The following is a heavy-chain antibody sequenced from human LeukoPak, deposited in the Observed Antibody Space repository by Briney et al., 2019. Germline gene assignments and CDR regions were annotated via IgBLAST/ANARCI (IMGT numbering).Heavy chain of an antibody. V-gene: IGHV1-69*13. J-gene: IGHJ4*02. CDR3: AKDLIAAENKGAAAGHYFDY. CDR2: IIPIFGTA. CDR1: GYTFTSYG. Sequence: ASVKVSCKASGYTFTSYGISWVRQAPGQGLEWMGGIIPIFGTANYAQKFQGRVTITADESTSTAYMELSSLRSEDTAVYYCAKDLIAAENKGAAAGHYFDYWGQGTLVTVSS. D-gene: IGHD6-13*01.